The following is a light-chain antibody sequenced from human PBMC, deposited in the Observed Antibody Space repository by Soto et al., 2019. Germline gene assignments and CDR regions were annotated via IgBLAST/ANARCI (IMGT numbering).Light chain of an antibody. CDR3: QQYDSYAWT. Sequence: DIQMTQSPSILSASVGDRVTITCRASQSISSWLAWYQQKPGKAPKLLIYDASSLESGVPSRFSGIGSGPEFTLTITSLQPDDFATYYCQQYDSYAWTFGQGTKVEIK. J-gene: IGKJ1*01. CDR1: QSISSW. V-gene: IGKV1-5*01. CDR2: DAS.